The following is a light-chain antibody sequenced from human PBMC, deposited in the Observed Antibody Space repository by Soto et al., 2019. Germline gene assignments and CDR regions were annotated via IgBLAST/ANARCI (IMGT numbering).Light chain of an antibody. CDR1: QSVSSSY. Sequence: EIVLTQSPGTLSLSPGEIDTLSCRASQSVSSSYLAWYQQKPGQAPRLLIYGASSRATGIPDRFSGSGSGTQFTLTISSLQSEDFAVYYCQQYNNWPITFGQGTRLEI. J-gene: IGKJ5*01. CDR3: QQYNNWPIT. CDR2: GAS. V-gene: IGKV3-20*01.